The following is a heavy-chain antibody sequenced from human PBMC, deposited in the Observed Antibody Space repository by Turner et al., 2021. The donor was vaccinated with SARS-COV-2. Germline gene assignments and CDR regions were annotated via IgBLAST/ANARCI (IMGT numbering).Heavy chain of an antibody. Sequence: QVQLQESGAGLVRPSETLSPTCTVSGGSISSKSWSWIRQSPGRGLEWIGYFYKIGSIDYNPTLRSRVTISVDTSKNQLSLNLISMTAADTAVYYCARHQGSTSGYDHGMNVWGQGTAVIVSS. CDR2: FYKIGSI. CDR1: GGSISSKS. V-gene: IGHV4-59*08. CDR3: ARHQGSTSGYDHGMNV. J-gene: IGHJ6*02. D-gene: IGHD1-1*01.